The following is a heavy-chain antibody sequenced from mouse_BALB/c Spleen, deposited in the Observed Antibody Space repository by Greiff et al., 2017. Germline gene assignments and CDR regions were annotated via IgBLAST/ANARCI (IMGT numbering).Heavy chain of an antibody. CDR3: ARGDDYDPFAY. D-gene: IGHD2-4*01. V-gene: IGHV1-69*02. CDR2: IDPSDSET. Sequence: QVQLQQPGAELVKPGAPVKLSCKASGYTFTSYWMNWVKQRPGRGLEWIGRIDPSDSETHYNQKFKDKATLTVDKSSSTAYIQLSSLTSEDSAVYYCARGDDYDPFAYWGQGTLVTVSA. CDR1: GYTFTSYW. J-gene: IGHJ3*01.